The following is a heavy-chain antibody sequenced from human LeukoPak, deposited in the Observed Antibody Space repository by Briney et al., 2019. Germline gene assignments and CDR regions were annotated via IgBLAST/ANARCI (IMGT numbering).Heavy chain of an antibody. CDR1: GYSISSGYY. V-gene: IGHV4-38-2*01. CDR2: IYHSGST. Sequence: SETLSLTCAVSGYSISSGYYWGWIRQPPGKGLEWIGSIYHSGSTYYNPSLKSRVTISVDTPKNQFSLKLSSVTAADTAVYYCAEGLGGGAFDIWGQGTMVTVSS. CDR3: AEGLGGGAFDI. D-gene: IGHD3-16*01. J-gene: IGHJ3*02.